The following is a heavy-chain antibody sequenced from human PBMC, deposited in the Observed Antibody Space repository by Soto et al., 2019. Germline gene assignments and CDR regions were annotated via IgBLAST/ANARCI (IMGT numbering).Heavy chain of an antibody. V-gene: IGHV3-33*01. CDR2: IWYDGSNK. Sequence: GGSLRLSCAASGFTFSSYGMHWVRQAPGKGLEWVAVIWYDGSNKYYADSVKGRFTISRDNSKNTLYLQMNSLRAEDTAVYYCAREGSGQRNYYYYGMDVWGQGTTVTVSS. CDR3: AREGSGQRNYYYYGMDV. CDR1: GFTFSSYG. D-gene: IGHD2-15*01. J-gene: IGHJ6*02.